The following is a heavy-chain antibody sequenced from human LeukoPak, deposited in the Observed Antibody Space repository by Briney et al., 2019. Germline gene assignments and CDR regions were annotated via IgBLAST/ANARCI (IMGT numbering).Heavy chain of an antibody. V-gene: IGHV4-34*01. CDR3: AGGGGRYCSRTSCHLDY. CDR2: INHSGST. J-gene: IGHJ4*02. D-gene: IGHD2-2*01. Sequence: SETLSLTCAVYGESFSGYYWSWIRQPPGKGLEWIGEINHSGSTNYNPSLKSRVTISVDTSKNQFSLKLSSVTAADTAVYYCAGGGGRYCSRTSCHLDYWGQGTPVTVSS. CDR1: GESFSGYY.